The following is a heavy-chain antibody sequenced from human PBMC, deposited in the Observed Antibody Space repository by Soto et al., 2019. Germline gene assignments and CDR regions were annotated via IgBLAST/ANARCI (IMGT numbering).Heavy chain of an antibody. CDR2: IFYSGIT. J-gene: IGHJ4*02. D-gene: IGHD1-1*01. V-gene: IGHV4-59*08. Sequence: SETLSLTCTVSGGSISSYYWGWIPQPPGNGLEWIGYIFYSGITNYNPSLESRVTISVDTSKNQFSLKVNSVTAADTAVYYCARHYPIGNKWNYFEYWGQGTLVTVSS. CDR1: GGSISSYY. CDR3: ARHYPIGNKWNYFEY.